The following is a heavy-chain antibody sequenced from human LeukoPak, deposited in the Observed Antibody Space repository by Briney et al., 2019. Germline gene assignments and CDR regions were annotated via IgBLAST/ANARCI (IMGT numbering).Heavy chain of an antibody. CDR1: GFTFDDYA. D-gene: IGHD3-22*01. V-gene: IGHV3-9*03. J-gene: IGHJ4*02. CDR3: AKDLNYYDSSGPFDY. CDR2: ISWNSGSI. Sequence: PPGRSLRLSCAASGFTFDDYAMHWVRQAPGKGLEWVSGISWNSGSIGYADSVKGRFTISRDNAKNSLYLQMNSLRAEDMALYYCAKDLNYYDSSGPFDYWGQGTLVTVSS.